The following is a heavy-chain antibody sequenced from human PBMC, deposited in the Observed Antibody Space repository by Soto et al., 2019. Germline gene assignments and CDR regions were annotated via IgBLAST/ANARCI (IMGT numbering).Heavy chain of an antibody. Sequence: GGSLRLSCVASGFTFSSYGMHWVRQAPGKGLEWVAVISYDGSNKYYADSVKGRFTISRDNSKNTLYLQMNSLRAEDTAVYYCAKDETGTIDYWGQGTLVTVSS. D-gene: IGHD1-1*01. J-gene: IGHJ4*02. V-gene: IGHV3-30*18. CDR3: AKDETGTIDY. CDR1: GFTFSSYG. CDR2: ISYDGSNK.